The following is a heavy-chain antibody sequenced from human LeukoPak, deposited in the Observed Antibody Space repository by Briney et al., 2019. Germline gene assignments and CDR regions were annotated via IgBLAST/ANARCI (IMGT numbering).Heavy chain of an antibody. D-gene: IGHD6-13*01. V-gene: IGHV3-48*01. CDR3: ARSSTLGGQQLVLWDFDY. CDR1: GFTFSSYS. Sequence: GGSLRLSCAASGFTFSSYSMNWVRQAPGKGLEWVSYISSSSSTIYYADSVKGRFTISRDNAKNSLYLQMNSLRAEDTAVYYCARSSTLGGQQLVLWDFDYWGQGTLVTVSS. CDR2: ISSSSSTI. J-gene: IGHJ4*02.